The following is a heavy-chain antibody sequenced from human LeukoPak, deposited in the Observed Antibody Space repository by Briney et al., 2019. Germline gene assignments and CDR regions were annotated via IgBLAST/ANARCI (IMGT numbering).Heavy chain of an antibody. Sequence: SQTLSLTCAISGDSVSSISVAWNWIRQSPSRGLEWLGRTYYRSKWYYEYAVSVKGRININPDPSKNQFSLQLNSVTPEDTAVYYCALARSEYHYGMDVWGEGTTVTVSS. CDR2: TYYRSKWYY. J-gene: IGHJ6*04. V-gene: IGHV6-1*01. CDR1: GDSVSSISVA. CDR3: ALARSEYHYGMDV.